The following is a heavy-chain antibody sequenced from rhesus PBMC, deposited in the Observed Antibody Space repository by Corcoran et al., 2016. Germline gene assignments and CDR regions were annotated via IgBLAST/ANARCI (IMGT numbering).Heavy chain of an antibody. V-gene: IGHV4-76*01. J-gene: IGHJ4*01. CDR2: IYGSSGST. CDR3: ARLYSGSWNLFDY. CDR1: GYSISSGYD. D-gene: IGHD6-25*01. Sequence: QVQLQESGPGVVKPSETLSLTCAVPGYSISSGYDRSWILQPPRKGLEWIGYIYGSSGSTNYNPSLKTRVTISKDTSKNQFSLKLSSVTAADTAVYYCARLYSGSWNLFDYWGQGVLVTVSS.